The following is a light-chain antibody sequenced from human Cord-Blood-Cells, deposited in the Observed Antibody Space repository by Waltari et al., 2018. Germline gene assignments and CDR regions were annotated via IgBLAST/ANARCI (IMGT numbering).Light chain of an antibody. CDR1: QSVSSN. Sequence: IVMTQSPTTLSVSPEGRSTLSCRASQSVSSNLAWYQQKPGQAPRLLIYGASTRATGIPARFSGSGSGTEFTLTISSLQSEDFAVYYCQQYNNWPPWTFGQGTKVEIK. CDR2: GAS. V-gene: IGKV3-15*01. CDR3: QQYNNWPPWT. J-gene: IGKJ1*01.